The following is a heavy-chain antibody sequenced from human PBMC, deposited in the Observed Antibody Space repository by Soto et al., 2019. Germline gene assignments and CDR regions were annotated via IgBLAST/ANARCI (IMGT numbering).Heavy chain of an antibody. CDR2: IVVGRGNT. CDR1: GFTFTSSA. J-gene: IGHJ3*02. Sequence: QMQLVQSGPEVKKPGTSVKVSCKASGFTFTSSAMQWVRQARGQRLEWIGWIVVGRGNTNYAQKFQERVTITRDMSTSTAYMELSRLRSEDTAVYYCAAGGYSSGWYARAFDIWGQGTMVTVSS. D-gene: IGHD6-19*01. CDR3: AAGGYSSGWYARAFDI. V-gene: IGHV1-58*02.